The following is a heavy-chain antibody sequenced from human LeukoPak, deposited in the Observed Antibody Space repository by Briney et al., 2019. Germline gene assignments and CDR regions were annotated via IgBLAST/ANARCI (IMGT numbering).Heavy chain of an antibody. CDR3: ARDHGPFDY. CDR1: GFTFSNYA. CDR2: VYYTGST. V-gene: IGHV4-59*01. Sequence: GSLRLSCAVSGFTFSNYAMSWIRQPPGKGLEWIGYVYYTGSTNYNPSLKSRVTISVDTSKNQFSLKLSSLTAADTAVYYCARDHGPFDYWGQGTLVTVSS. D-gene: IGHD5-24*01. J-gene: IGHJ4*02.